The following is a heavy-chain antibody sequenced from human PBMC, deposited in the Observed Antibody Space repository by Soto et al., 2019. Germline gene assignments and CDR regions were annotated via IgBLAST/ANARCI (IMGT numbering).Heavy chain of an antibody. D-gene: IGHD3-3*01. J-gene: IGHJ5*02. CDR1: GGSFSGYY. CDR3: ARGVRYYDFWSGYGKNWFDP. V-gene: IGHV4-34*01. CDR2: INHSGST. Sequence: LSLTCAVYGGSFSGYYWSWIRQPPGKGLEWIGEINHSGSTNYNPSLKSRVTISVDTSKNQFSLKLSSVTAADTAVYYCARGVRYYDFWSGYGKNWFDPWGQGTLVTVSS.